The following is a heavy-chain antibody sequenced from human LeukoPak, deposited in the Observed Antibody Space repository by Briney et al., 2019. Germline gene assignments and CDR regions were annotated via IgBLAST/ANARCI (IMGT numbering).Heavy chain of an antibody. CDR2: IYYSGST. CDR1: GGSISSSSYY. Sequence: PSETLSLTCTVSGGSISSSSYYWGWIRQPPGKGLEWIGSIYYSGSTYYNPSLKSRVTISVDTSKNQFSLKLSSVTAADTAVYYCARGGATNYYYYYMDVWGKGTTVTVSS. J-gene: IGHJ6*03. CDR3: ARGGATNYYYYYMDV. V-gene: IGHV4-39*07. D-gene: IGHD1-26*01.